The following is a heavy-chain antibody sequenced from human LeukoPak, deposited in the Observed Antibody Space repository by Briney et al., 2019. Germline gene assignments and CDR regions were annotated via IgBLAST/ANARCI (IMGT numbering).Heavy chain of an antibody. Sequence: GGSVRLSCAASGFSFDDYAMHWVRQPPGKGLEWVSLISWDGARTYYADSVKGRFTISRDNSKNTLYLQMNSLRAEDTAVYYCARDPASVLMVYAITNYFDYWGQGTLVTVSS. J-gene: IGHJ4*02. CDR2: ISWDGART. V-gene: IGHV3-43D*03. CDR1: GFSFDDYA. D-gene: IGHD2-8*01. CDR3: ARDPASVLMVYAITNYFDY.